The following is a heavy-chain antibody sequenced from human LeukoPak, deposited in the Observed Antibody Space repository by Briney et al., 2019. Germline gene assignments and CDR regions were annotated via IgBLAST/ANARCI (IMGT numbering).Heavy chain of an antibody. D-gene: IGHD3-22*01. CDR3: AKHSSGYYFDN. Sequence: ASVKVSPTASVYTFTISGISWVPDAPEQGLECMGWISAYNGNTNYAQKLQGRVTMTTDSSTSTAYMELRSLRSDDTAVYYCAKHSSGYYFDNWGQGTLVTVSS. J-gene: IGHJ4*02. CDR2: ISAYNGNT. CDR1: VYTFTISG. V-gene: IGHV1-18*01.